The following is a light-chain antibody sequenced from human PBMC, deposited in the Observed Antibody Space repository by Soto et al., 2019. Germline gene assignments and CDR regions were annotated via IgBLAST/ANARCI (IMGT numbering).Light chain of an antibody. CDR3: SSYTDTSTLV. J-gene: IGLJ1*01. Sequence: QPASVSGSPGQPITISCTGTTSDVGGYVSWYQQHPGKAPKLIIYEVSNRPSGVSNRFSGSKSGNTASLTISGLQAEDEAGYYCSSYTDTSTLVFGSGTKLTVL. CDR1: TSDVGGY. CDR2: EVS. V-gene: IGLV2-14*01.